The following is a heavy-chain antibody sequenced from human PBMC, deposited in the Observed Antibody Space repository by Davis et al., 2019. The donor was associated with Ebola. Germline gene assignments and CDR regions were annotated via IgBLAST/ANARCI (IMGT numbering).Heavy chain of an antibody. Sequence: PSETLSLTCAVSGGSISSGGYSWSWIRQPPGKGLEWIGYIYHSGSTYYNPSLKSRVTISEDRSKNQFSLKLSSVTAADTAVYYCARGTLDCSTTSCYPYYYYYMDVWGKGTTVTVSS. CDR1: GGSISSGGYS. D-gene: IGHD2-2*01. V-gene: IGHV4-30-2*01. J-gene: IGHJ6*03. CDR3: ARGTLDCSTTSCYPYYYYYMDV. CDR2: IYHSGST.